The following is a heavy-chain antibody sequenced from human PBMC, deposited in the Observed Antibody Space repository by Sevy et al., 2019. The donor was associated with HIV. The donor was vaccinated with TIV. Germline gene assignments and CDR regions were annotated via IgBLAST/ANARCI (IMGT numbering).Heavy chain of an antibody. CDR2: IYTSGST. V-gene: IGHV4-4*07. CDR3: ARDIAVAGSNWFDP. Sequence: SETLSLTCTVSGGSISSYYWSWIRQPAGKGLEWIGRIYTSGSTNYNPSLTSRVTMSVDTSKNQFSLKLSSVTAADTAVYYCARDIAVAGSNWFDPWGQGTLVTVSS. CDR1: GGSISSYY. J-gene: IGHJ5*02. D-gene: IGHD6-19*01.